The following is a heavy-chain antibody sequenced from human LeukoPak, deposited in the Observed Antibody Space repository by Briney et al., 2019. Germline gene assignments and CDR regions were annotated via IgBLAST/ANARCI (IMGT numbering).Heavy chain of an antibody. CDR2: INPNSGGT. V-gene: IGHV1-2*02. CDR3: ARDGLAVALMFDY. J-gene: IGHJ4*02. D-gene: IGHD6-19*01. CDR1: GYTFTDYY. Sequence: ASVKVSCTASGYTFTDYYIHWVRQAPGQRLEWMGWINPNSGGTKYAQKFQGRVTMTRDTSISTVYVELSRLGSDDTAVYYCARDGLAVALMFDYWGRGTLVTVSS.